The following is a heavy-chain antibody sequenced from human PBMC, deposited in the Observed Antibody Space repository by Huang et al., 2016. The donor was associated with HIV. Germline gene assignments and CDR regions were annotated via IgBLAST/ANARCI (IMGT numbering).Heavy chain of an antibody. CDR2: SGGYNGNT. D-gene: IGHD5-18*01. CDR3: ARGGGIQLWLLGYYYMDV. CDR1: GYTFSSFG. V-gene: IGHV1-18*01. Sequence: QVQLVQSGAEVKKPGASVKVSCKASGYTFSSFGISWVRQAPGKGLEWVGWSGGYNGNTKFAQKFQGRLTMTTATSTSTAYMERRSLRSDDTAVYYCARGGGIQLWLLGYYYMDVWGNGTTVTVSS. J-gene: IGHJ6*03.